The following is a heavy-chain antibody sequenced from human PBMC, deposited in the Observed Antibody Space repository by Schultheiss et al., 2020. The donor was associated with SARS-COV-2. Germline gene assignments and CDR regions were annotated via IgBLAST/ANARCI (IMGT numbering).Heavy chain of an antibody. D-gene: IGHD3-3*01. CDR3: AKDAKLYDFWSGYVGGWFDP. J-gene: IGHJ5*02. V-gene: IGHV3-9*01. CDR2: IGWNGGNI. CDR1: GFTFDDYA. Sequence: SLKISCAASGFTFDDYAMHWVRQAPGKGLEWVAGIGWNGGNIGYADSVKGRFTISRDNSKNTLYLQMNSLRAEDTAVYYCAKDAKLYDFWSGYVGGWFDPWGQGTLVTVSS.